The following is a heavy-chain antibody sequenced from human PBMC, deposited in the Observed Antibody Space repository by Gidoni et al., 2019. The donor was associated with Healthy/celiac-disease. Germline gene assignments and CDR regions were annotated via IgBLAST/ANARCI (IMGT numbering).Heavy chain of an antibody. Sequence: QVQLVQSGAEVKKPGASVKVSCKASGYTFTGYYMHWVRQAPGQGLEWMGWINPNSGGTNYAQKFQGRVTMTRDTSISTAYMELSRLRSDDTAVYYCARDHLWFGELLRLGADYWGQGTLVTVSS. CDR2: INPNSGGT. V-gene: IGHV1-2*02. J-gene: IGHJ4*02. D-gene: IGHD3-10*01. CDR1: GYTFTGYY. CDR3: ARDHLWFGELLRLGADY.